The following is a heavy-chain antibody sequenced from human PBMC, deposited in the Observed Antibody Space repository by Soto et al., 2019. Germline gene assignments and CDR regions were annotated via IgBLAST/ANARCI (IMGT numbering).Heavy chain of an antibody. J-gene: IGHJ5*01. Sequence: PSETLSLTCGVYSGSSSSYYWSWIRQPPGKGLEWIGEINHSGSTNYNPSLKSRVTISIDTSKNQFSLKLSSVTAADTAVYYCARVERFYGDNVCDSWGRGTLVTVSS. V-gene: IGHV4-34*01. CDR2: INHSGST. D-gene: IGHD4-17*01. CDR1: SGSSSSYY. CDR3: ARVERFYGDNVCDS.